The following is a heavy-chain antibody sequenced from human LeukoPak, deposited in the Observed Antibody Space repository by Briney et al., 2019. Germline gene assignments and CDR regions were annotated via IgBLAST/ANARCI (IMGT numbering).Heavy chain of an antibody. CDR3: ARETYDSSGYSFDY. J-gene: IGHJ4*02. D-gene: IGHD3-22*01. Sequence: SETLSLTCTVSGGSISSYYWSWIRQPAGKGLEWIGRIYTSGSTNYNPSLKSRVTISVDTSKNQFTLKLSSVTAADTAVYYCARETYDSSGYSFDYWGQGTLVTVSS. CDR1: GGSISSYY. V-gene: IGHV4-4*07. CDR2: IYTSGST.